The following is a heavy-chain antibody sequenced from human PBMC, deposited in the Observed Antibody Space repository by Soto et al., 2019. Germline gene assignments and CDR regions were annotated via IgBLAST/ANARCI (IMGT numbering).Heavy chain of an antibody. V-gene: IGHV3-74*01. CDR1: GFTFSSYW. CDR2: INSDGSIT. Sequence: GGSLRLSCAASGFTFSSYWMHWVRQVPEKGLVWVSRINSDGSITNYADAVKGRFTISRDNVKNTLYLQMNSLRAEDTAVYYCVRYPRSVGGSYRPDYWGQGTLVTVSS. CDR3: VRYPRSVGGSYRPDY. D-gene: IGHD3-16*02. J-gene: IGHJ4*02.